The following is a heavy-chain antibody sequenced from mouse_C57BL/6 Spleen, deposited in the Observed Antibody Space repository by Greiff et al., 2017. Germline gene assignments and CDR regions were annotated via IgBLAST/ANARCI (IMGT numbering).Heavy chain of an antibody. CDR3: AREGGYYGSSGYFDV. V-gene: IGHV1-54*01. CDR2: INPGSGGT. J-gene: IGHJ1*03. Sequence: QVQLQQSGAELVRPGTSVKVSCKASGYAFTNYLIEWVKQRPGQGLEWIGVINPGSGGTNYNEQFKGKATLTADKSSSTAYMQLSSLTSEDSAVYFCAREGGYYGSSGYFDVWGTGTTVTVSS. CDR1: GYAFTNYL. D-gene: IGHD1-1*01.